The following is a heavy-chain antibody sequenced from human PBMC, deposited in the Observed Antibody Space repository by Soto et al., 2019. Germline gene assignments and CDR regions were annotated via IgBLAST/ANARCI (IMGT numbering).Heavy chain of an antibody. J-gene: IGHJ5*02. CDR3: ARRAKSGTLNSVDP. V-gene: IGHV1-8*01. Sequence: QVQLVQSGAEVTKPGASVKVSCQASGYAFSNKDISWVRQGTGQGLEWMGWMNPNSGNVGYAQKFQGRVTMTKDTSPSTAYMELSSLTSDDTAIYYCARRAKSGTLNSVDPWGQGALVSVSS. CDR2: MNPNSGNV. CDR1: GYAFSNKD.